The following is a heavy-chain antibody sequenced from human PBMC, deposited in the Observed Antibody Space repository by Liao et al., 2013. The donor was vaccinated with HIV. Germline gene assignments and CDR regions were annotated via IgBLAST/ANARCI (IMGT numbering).Heavy chain of an antibody. J-gene: IGHJ3*02. D-gene: IGHD7-27*01. CDR3: ARLTGDDAFDI. Sequence: QVQLQESGPGLVKPSQTLSLSCTVSGASINNNEYYWTWIRQPPGRGLEWIAYIHHSGATYYNPSLKSRATISVDTSKNQFSLKLSSVTAADTAMYYCARLTGDDAFDIWGQGTMVTVSS. V-gene: IGHV4-30-4*08. CDR2: IHHSGAT. CDR1: GASINNNEYY.